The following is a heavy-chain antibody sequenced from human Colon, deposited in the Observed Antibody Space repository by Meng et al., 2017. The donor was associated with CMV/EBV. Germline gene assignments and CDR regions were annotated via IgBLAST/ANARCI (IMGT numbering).Heavy chain of an antibody. D-gene: IGHD3-10*01. CDR1: GFIGSGGYT. CDR3: ARNYYGSGWFDP. Sequence: GFIGSGGYTWRWIRQSRGEGLEWIGDIYHSESTLYKASLRGRVTISVARFTNQFYLKLTSMTAADTAVYYCARNYYGSGWFDPWGQGTLVTVSS. J-gene: IGHJ5*02. V-gene: IGHV4-30-2*06. CDR2: IYHSEST.